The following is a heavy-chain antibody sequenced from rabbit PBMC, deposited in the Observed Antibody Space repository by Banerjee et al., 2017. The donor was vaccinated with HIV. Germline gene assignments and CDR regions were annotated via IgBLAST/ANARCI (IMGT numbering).Heavy chain of an antibody. CDR1: GFSFSSYW. CDR2: IYNGDGST. J-gene: IGHJ4*01. Sequence: QSLEESGGDLVKPGASLTLTCTASGFSFSSYWMSWVRQAPGKGLEWIGCIYNGDGSTYYASWAKGRFTISKTSSTTVTLQMTSLTAADTATYFCARDYNGNSYYDLWGPGTLVTVS. D-gene: IGHD8-1*01. CDR3: ARDYNGNSYYDL. V-gene: IGHV1S40*01.